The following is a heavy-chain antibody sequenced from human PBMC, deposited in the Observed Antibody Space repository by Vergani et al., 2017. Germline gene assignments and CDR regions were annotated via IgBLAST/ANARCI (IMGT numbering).Heavy chain of an antibody. Sequence: QVQLQESGTGLVKPSQTLSLTCTVSGGSISSGGYYWSWIRQHPGKGLEWIGYIYYSGSTYYNPSLKSRVTISVDTSKNQFSLKLSSVTAADTAVYYCARDRTNPPGGWFGPGAFDIWGQGTMVTVSS. CDR1: GGSISSGGYY. J-gene: IGHJ3*02. V-gene: IGHV4-31*03. CDR2: IYYSGST. CDR3: ARDRTNPPGGWFGPGAFDI. D-gene: IGHD6-19*01.